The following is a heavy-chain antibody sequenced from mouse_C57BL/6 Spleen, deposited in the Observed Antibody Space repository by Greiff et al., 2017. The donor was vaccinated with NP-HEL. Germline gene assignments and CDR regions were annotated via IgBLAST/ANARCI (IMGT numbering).Heavy chain of an antibody. CDR1: GYTFTSYW. CDR3: ARLGSSSLAMDY. J-gene: IGHJ4*01. CDR2: IDPSDSYT. D-gene: IGHD1-1*01. V-gene: IGHV1-69*01. Sequence: QVQLQQPGAELVMPGASVKLSCKASGYTFTSYWMHWVKQRPGQGLEWIGEIDPSDSYTNYNQKFKGKSTLTVDKSSSTAYMQLSSLTSEDSAVYYCARLGSSSLAMDYWGQGTSVTVSS.